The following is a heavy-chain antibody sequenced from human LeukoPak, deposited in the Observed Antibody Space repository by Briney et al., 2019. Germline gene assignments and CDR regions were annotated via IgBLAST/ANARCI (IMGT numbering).Heavy chain of an antibody. D-gene: IGHD5-18*01. V-gene: IGHV1-2*02. CDR2: INPNSGST. Sequence: EASVKVSCKASGYTFTGYYMHWVRQAPGQGLEWMGWINPNSGSTNYAEKFQGRVTMTRDTSISTAYMEVSRLRSDDTAVYYCARDRGYSYDITYYFDYWGQGTLVTVSS. CDR3: ARDRGYSYDITYYFDY. J-gene: IGHJ4*02. CDR1: GYTFTGYY.